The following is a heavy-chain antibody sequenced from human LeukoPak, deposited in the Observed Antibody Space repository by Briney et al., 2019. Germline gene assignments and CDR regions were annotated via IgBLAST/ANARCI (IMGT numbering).Heavy chain of an antibody. V-gene: IGHV5-10-1*01. J-gene: IGHJ4*02. CDR2: IDPSDSYT. D-gene: IGHD2-2*01. CDR3: ASGTRYCTSTSCQGGYYFDN. Sequence: GESLRISCKGSGYIFSNYWISWVRQVPGQGLEWMGRIDPSDSYTNYGPSFQGHVTISADKSISTAYLQWSSLKASDTAMYYCASGTRYCTSTSCQGGYYFDNWAQGTLVTVSS. CDR1: GYIFSNYW.